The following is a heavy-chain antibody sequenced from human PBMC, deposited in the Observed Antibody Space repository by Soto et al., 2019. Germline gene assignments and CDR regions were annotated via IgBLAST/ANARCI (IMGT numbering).Heavy chain of an antibody. CDR2: INHSGST. J-gene: IGHJ6*03. CDR3: ARVYYYGSGSYYKYYYYYYMDV. Sequence: PSETLSLTCAVYGGSFSGYYWSWIRQPPGKGLEWIGEINHSGSTNYNPSLKSRVTISVDTSKNQFSLKLSSVTAADTAVYYCARVYYYGSGSYYKYYYYYYMDVWGKGTTVTVSS. CDR1: GGSFSGYY. D-gene: IGHD3-10*01. V-gene: IGHV4-34*01.